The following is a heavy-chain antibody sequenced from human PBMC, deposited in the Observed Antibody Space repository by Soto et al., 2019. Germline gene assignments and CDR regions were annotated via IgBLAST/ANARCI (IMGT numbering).Heavy chain of an antibody. D-gene: IGHD6-13*01. CDR1: GGSISSYY. CDR3: ARRLYSSSHNWFDP. CDR2: IYYSGST. V-gene: IGHV4-59*01. Sequence: SETLSLTCTVSGGSISSYYWSWIRQPPGKGLEWIGYIYYSGSTNYNPSLKSRVTISVDTSKNQFSLKLSSVTAADTAVYYCARRLYSSSHNWFDPWGQGTLVTGSS. J-gene: IGHJ5*02.